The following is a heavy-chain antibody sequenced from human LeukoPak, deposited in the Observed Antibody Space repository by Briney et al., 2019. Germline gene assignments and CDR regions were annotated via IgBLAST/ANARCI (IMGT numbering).Heavy chain of an antibody. CDR3: ARGLGASH. V-gene: IGHV3-30*03. CDR1: GFTFSSYG. D-gene: IGHD4/OR15-4a*01. CDR2: ISYDGSNK. J-gene: IGHJ4*02. Sequence: GGSLRLSCAASGFTFSSYGMHWVRQAPGKGLEWVAVISYDGSNKYYADSVKGRFTISRDNSKNTLYLQMNGLRAEDTAVYYCARGLGASHLGQGTLVTVSS.